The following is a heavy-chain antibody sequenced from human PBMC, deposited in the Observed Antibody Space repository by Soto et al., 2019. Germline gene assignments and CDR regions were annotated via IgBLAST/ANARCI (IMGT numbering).Heavy chain of an antibody. CDR3: ARDIASRRFDY. V-gene: IGHV3-33*01. CDR2: IWYDGSDK. J-gene: IGHJ4*02. D-gene: IGHD6-6*01. Sequence: PGGSLRLSCEASGFTFRNHGMHWVRQAPGKGLEWVAVIWYDGSDKYYADSVKGRFTISRDSSKNTLYLQMNSLRAEDTAVYYCARDIASRRFDYLGQGTLVTSPQ. CDR1: GFTFRNHG.